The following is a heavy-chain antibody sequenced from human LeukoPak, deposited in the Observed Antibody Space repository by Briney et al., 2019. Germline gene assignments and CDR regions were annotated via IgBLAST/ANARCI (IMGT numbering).Heavy chain of an antibody. CDR3: ARGYGSATTRLDY. D-gene: IGHD1-1*01. Sequence: PGRSLRLSCAASGFSYSSYSMNWVRQAPGKGLEWVSSISSSSSYIYYADSVKGRFTISRDNAKNSLYLQMNSLRAEDTAVYYCARGYGSATTRLDYWGQGTLVTVSS. J-gene: IGHJ4*02. CDR1: GFSYSSYS. CDR2: ISSSSSYI. V-gene: IGHV3-21*01.